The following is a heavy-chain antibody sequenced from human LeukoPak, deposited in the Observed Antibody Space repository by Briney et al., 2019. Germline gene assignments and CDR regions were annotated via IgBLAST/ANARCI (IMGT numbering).Heavy chain of an antibody. D-gene: IGHD6-19*01. J-gene: IGHJ4*02. V-gene: IGHV4-39*01. CDR3: ARGTGSSGWYYFDY. CDR2: IYYSGST. CDR1: GGSISSSSYY. Sequence: PSETLSLTCTVSGGSISSSSYYWGWIRQPPGKGLEWIGSIYYSGSTYYNPSLKSRVTISVDTSKNQFSLKLSSVTAADTAVYYCARGTGSSGWYYFDYWGQGTLVTVSS.